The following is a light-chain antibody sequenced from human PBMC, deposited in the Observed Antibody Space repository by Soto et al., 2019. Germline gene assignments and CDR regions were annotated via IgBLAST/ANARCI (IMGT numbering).Light chain of an antibody. Sequence: LLTPSPGTLSLSPGEIATLSCRASQSVSNNYLAWYQQKPGQAPRLLIYGASNRATGIPDRFSGSGSGTDFTLTISRLEPEDFAVYYCQPYGSSGTFGQGTKVDIK. J-gene: IGKJ1*01. CDR3: QPYGSSGT. CDR1: QSVSNNY. V-gene: IGKV3-20*01. CDR2: GAS.